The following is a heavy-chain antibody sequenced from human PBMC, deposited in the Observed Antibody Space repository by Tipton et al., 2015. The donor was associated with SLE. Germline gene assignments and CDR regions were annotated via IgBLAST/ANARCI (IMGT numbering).Heavy chain of an antibody. V-gene: IGHV3-64*02. CDR3: VRESAD. Sequence: SLRLSCAASGFTFSTYVMQWVRQAPGRGLEYVSVINGNGGGTYYADSVKGRFTISRDNSKKMLYLHMGSLRSDDMAIYYCVRESADWGQGTLVTVSS. CDR1: GFTFSTYV. CDR2: INGNGGGT. J-gene: IGHJ4*02.